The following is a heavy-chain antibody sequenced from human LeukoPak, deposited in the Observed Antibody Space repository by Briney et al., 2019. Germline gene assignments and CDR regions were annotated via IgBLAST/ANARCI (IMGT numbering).Heavy chain of an antibody. J-gene: IGHJ6*02. CDR3: ARDDSRDGSNYNYYGTDV. Sequence: SETLSLTCTVSGGSISSHNYYWSWIRQPPGKGLEWIGYISYSGTTYYSPSLKSRVTISVDMSKNQFSLHLSSVTAADTAVYYCARDDSRDGSNYNYYGTDVWGQGTTVTVSS. CDR2: ISYSGTT. D-gene: IGHD5-24*01. CDR1: GGSISSHNYY. V-gene: IGHV4-30-4*02.